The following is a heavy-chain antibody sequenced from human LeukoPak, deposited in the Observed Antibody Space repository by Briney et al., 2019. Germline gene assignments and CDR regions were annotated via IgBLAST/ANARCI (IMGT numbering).Heavy chain of an antibody. V-gene: IGHV4-34*01. Sequence: SGGSLRLSCAASGFTVSNNYMSWIRQPPGKGLEWIGEINHSGSTNYNPSLKSRVTISVDTSKNQFSLKLSSVTAADTAVYYCARTKYSSSWYVKLYYFDYWGQGTLVTVSS. CDR3: ARTKYSSSWYVKLYYFDY. J-gene: IGHJ4*02. CDR2: INHSGST. D-gene: IGHD6-13*01. CDR1: GFTVSNNY.